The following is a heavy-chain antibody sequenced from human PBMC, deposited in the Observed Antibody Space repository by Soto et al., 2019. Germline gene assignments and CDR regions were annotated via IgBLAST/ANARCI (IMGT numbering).Heavy chain of an antibody. V-gene: IGHV3-23*01. CDR1: GFTFSSYA. CDR3: AKMGISTTSSFDN. D-gene: IGHD1-26*01. CDR2: ISSRGGSV. Sequence: VGSLRLSCSVSGFTFSSYAMGWVRQAPGKGLEWVSVISSRGGSVYYADSVKGRFTVSRDNSLNALFLHMNKLRVEDTAVYYCAKMGISTTSSFDNWGQGILVTVSS. J-gene: IGHJ4*02.